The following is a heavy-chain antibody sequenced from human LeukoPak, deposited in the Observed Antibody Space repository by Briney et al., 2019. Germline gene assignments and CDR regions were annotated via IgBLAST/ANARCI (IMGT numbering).Heavy chain of an antibody. J-gene: IGHJ4*02. V-gene: IGHV3-15*01. D-gene: IGHD3-9*01. CDR2: IKYKADGGAT. CDR1: GSTLRNVW. CDR3: TTGRYFDWLLCNY. Sequence: GSSRNLSCPPPGSTLRNVWMSWVGQAPGKGLEWAGRIKYKADGGATDYAAPVKGRFTISRDDSKNTLFLQMNRLRTEDTAVYYCTTGRYFDWLLCNYWGQGTLVTVSS.